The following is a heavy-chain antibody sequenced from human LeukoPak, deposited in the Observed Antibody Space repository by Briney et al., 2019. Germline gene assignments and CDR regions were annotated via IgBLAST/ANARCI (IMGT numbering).Heavy chain of an antibody. V-gene: IGHV4-31*03. Sequence: TSETLSLTCTVSGGSISSGGYYWSWIRQHPGKGLEWIGYIYYSGSTYYNPSLKSRVTISVDTSKNQFSLKLSSVTAADTAVYYCAREGRSGWFDPWGQGTLVTVSS. CDR1: GGSISSGGYY. CDR3: AREGRSGWFDP. CDR2: IYYSGST. J-gene: IGHJ5*02.